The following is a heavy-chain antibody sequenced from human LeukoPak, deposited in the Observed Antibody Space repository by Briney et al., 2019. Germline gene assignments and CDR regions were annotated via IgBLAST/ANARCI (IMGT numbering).Heavy chain of an antibody. Sequence: PGGSLRLSCAASGFTFSSYSMNWVRQAPGKGLEWVSSISSSSSYIYYADSVKGRFTISRDNAKNSLYLQMNSLRAEDTAVYYCARDRYGRIAVAGYYFDYWGQGTLVTVSS. D-gene: IGHD6-19*01. V-gene: IGHV3-21*01. CDR1: GFTFSSYS. CDR3: ARDRYGRIAVAGYYFDY. J-gene: IGHJ4*02. CDR2: ISSSSSYI.